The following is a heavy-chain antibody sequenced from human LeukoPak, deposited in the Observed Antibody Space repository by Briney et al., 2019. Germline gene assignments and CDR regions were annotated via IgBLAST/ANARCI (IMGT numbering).Heavy chain of an antibody. CDR3: VTFYETY. D-gene: IGHD2/OR15-2a*01. Sequence: GGSLRLSCAASGTYWMHWVRQAPGKGLVWVSHINSDGSWTGYADSVKGRFTISKDNAKNTVSLQMNNLRAEDTAVYYCVTFYETYWGRGTLVTVSS. CDR2: INSDGSWT. J-gene: IGHJ4*02. V-gene: IGHV3-74*01. CDR1: GTYW.